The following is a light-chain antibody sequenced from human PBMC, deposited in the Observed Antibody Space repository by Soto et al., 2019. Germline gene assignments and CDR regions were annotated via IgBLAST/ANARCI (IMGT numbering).Light chain of an antibody. J-gene: IGLJ2*01. Sequence: QPVLTQSPSASASLGASVRLTCTLSSGHSSFAIAWHQQRPEKGPRFLMKLNSDGTHKRGDGAPDRFSASTSGTERYLTISSLQSDDEADYYCQTWDTAPQFGGGTKLTVL. CDR1: SGHSSFA. V-gene: IGLV4-69*01. CDR2: LNSDGTH. CDR3: QTWDTAPQ.